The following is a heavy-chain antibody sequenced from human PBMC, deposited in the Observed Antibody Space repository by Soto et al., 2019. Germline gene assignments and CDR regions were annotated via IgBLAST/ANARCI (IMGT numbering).Heavy chain of an antibody. V-gene: IGHV4-59*01. D-gene: IGHD2-21*02. CDR2: LYNSGST. CDR3: ARDLWGYGGTDCYPLDV. CDR1: GGSIRSYY. Sequence: SDTLSLTCTVSGGSIRSYYWSWIGQAPGKGLEWIGYLYNSGSTVYNPSLKSRVTISVDTSKNQFSLKLNSVTAADTAVYYCARDLWGYGGTDCYPLDVWGQGTLVTVSS. J-gene: IGHJ6*02.